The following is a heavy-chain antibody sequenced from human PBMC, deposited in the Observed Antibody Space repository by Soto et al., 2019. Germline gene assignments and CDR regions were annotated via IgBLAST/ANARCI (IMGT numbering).Heavy chain of an antibody. J-gene: IGHJ5*02. D-gene: IGHD5-12*01. CDR2: ISSSSSYI. V-gene: IGHV3-21*01. Sequence: PGGSMRVSCAASGFTISSYGRNWVRPAPGKGLEWVSSISSSSSYIYYADSVKGRFTISRDNAKNSLYLQMNSLRAEDTAVYYCARDQGSGYSVYEPPYNWFDPWGQGTLVTVSS. CDR1: GFTISSYG. CDR3: ARDQGSGYSVYEPPYNWFDP.